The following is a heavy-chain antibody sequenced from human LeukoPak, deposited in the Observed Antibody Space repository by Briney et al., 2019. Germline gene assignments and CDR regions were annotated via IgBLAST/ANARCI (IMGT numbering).Heavy chain of an antibody. CDR2: IFGSGGSP. V-gene: IGHV3-23*01. J-gene: IGHJ4*02. CDR1: GFTFGSFA. Sequence: TGGSLRLSCEASGFTFGSFAMYWVRQAPGKGLDWIAGIFGSGGSPHYADSVKGRFTISRDNSKNTVYLQINSLRAQDTAVYYCGKTTAGDRSGQKPAWPVDYWGQGTLVTVSS. D-gene: IGHD6-19*01. CDR3: GKTTAGDRSGQKPAWPVDY.